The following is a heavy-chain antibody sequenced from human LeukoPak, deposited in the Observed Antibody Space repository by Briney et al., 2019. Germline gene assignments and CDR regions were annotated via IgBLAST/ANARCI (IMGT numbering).Heavy chain of an antibody. D-gene: IGHD1-14*01. V-gene: IGHV1-24*01. J-gene: IGHJ5*02. Sequence: GASVKVSCTVSGYTLTELSMHWVRQAPGKGLEWMGGFDPEDGETIYAQKFQGRVTMTRNTSISTAYMELSSLRSEDTAVYYCARGRIRNNWFDPWGQGTLVTVSS. CDR2: FDPEDGET. CDR3: ARGRIRNNWFDP. CDR1: GYTLTELS.